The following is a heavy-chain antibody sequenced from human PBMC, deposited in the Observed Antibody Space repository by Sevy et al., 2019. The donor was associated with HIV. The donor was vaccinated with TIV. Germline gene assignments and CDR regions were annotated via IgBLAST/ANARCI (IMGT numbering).Heavy chain of an antibody. Sequence: SETLSLTCTVSGGSISSYYWSWIRQPPGKGVEWIGYIYYSGSTNYNPSLKSRVTISVDTSKNQFSLKLSSVTAADTAVYYCARGEDTVRGVIITNDAFDIWGQGTMVTVSS. J-gene: IGHJ3*02. CDR1: GGSISSYY. V-gene: IGHV4-59*01. CDR3: ARGEDTVRGVIITNDAFDI. CDR2: IYYSGST. D-gene: IGHD3-10*02.